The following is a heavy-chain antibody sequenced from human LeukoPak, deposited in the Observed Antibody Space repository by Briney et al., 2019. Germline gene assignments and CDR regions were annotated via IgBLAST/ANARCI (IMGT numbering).Heavy chain of an antibody. D-gene: IGHD3-3*01. CDR2: INPSGGST. J-gene: IGHJ5*02. CDR3: ARSSPHYDFWSGYLSYNWFDP. V-gene: IGHV1-46*01. CDR1: GYTFTSYY. Sequence: ASVKVSCKPSGYTFTSYYMHWVRQAPGQGLEWMGIINPSGGSTSYAQKFQGRVTMTRDTSTSTVYMELSSLRSEDTAVYYCARSSPHYDFWSGYLSYNWFDPWGQGTLVTVSS.